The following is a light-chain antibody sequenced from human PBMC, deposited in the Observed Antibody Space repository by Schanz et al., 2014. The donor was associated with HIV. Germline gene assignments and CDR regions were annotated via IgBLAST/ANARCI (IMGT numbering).Light chain of an antibody. CDR3: QHYYSYPYT. V-gene: IGKV3-20*01. CDR2: GAS. CDR1: QRLSSSY. J-gene: IGKJ2*01. Sequence: EIVLTQSPVILSLSPGERATLSCAASQRLSSSYLAWYQQKPGQAPRLLIYGASTRATGIPARFSGSGSGTDFTLTISSLQPDDFATYYCQHYYSYPYTFGQGTEVEIK.